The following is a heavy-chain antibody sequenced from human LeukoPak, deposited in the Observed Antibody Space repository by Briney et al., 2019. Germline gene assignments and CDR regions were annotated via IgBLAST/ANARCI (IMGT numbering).Heavy chain of an antibody. CDR1: GGTFSSYA. D-gene: IGHD3-22*01. V-gene: IGHV1-69*13. CDR2: IIPIFGTA. J-gene: IGHJ4*02. CDR3: ASGYDSSGYYYSQY. Sequence: SVKVSCKASGGTFSSYAISWVRQAPGQGLEWMGGIIPIFGTANYAQKFQGRVTITADESTSTAYMELSSLRTEDTAVYYCASGYDSSGYYYSQYWGQGTLVTASS.